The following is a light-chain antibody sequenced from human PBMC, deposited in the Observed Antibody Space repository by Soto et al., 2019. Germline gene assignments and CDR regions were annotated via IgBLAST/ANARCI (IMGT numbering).Light chain of an antibody. V-gene: IGKV1-39*01. Sequence: DIQMTQSPSSLSASVGDRVTITCRASQSISSYLNWYQQKPGKAPKVLISSASNLQSGVPSRFSGTGSGTDFTLTISNLQPEDFATYYCQQSYSTPRTFGQGTKVDNK. J-gene: IGKJ1*01. CDR2: SAS. CDR1: QSISSY. CDR3: QQSYSTPRT.